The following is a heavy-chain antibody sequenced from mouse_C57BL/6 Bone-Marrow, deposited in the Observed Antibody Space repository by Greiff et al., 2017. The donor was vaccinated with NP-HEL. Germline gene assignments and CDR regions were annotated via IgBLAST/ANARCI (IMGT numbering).Heavy chain of an antibody. D-gene: IGHD1-1*01. J-gene: IGHJ2*01. CDR3: ARYYYGSSYDYFDY. Sequence: VQLQQSGAELVRPGTSVKMSCKASGYTFTNYWIGWAKQRPGHGLEWIGDIYPGGGYTNYNEKFKGKATLTADKSSSTAYMQFSSLTSEGSAIYYCARYYYGSSYDYFDYWGQGTTLTVSS. V-gene: IGHV1-63*01. CDR1: GYTFTNYW. CDR2: IYPGGGYT.